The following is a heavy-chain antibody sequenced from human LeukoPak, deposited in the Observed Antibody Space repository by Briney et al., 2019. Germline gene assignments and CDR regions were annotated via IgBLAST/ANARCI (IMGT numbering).Heavy chain of an antibody. CDR1: GGSFSGYY. CDR3: ASPSYGSGSYYRARNWFDP. CDR2: INHSGST. D-gene: IGHD3-10*01. Sequence: SETLSLTCAVYGGSFSGYYWSWIRQPPGKGLEWIGEINHSGSTNYNPSLKSRVTISVDTSKNQFSLKLSSVTAADTAVYYGASPSYGSGSYYRARNWFDPWGQGTLVTVSS. V-gene: IGHV4-34*01. J-gene: IGHJ5*02.